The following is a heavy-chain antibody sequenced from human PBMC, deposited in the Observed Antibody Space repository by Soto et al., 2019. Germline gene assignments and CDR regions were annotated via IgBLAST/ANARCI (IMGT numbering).Heavy chain of an antibody. Sequence: GGSLRLSCSASRFTFSSYDIHWVRQAPGKGLEWVAVISYDGSNKYYADSVKGRFTISRDNSKNTLYLQMSSLRAEDTAVYYCVKDGSSGWPYYYGMDVWGQGTTVTVSS. D-gene: IGHD6-19*01. CDR1: RFTFSSYD. CDR3: VKDGSSGWPYYYGMDV. CDR2: ISYDGSNK. J-gene: IGHJ6*02. V-gene: IGHV3-30*18.